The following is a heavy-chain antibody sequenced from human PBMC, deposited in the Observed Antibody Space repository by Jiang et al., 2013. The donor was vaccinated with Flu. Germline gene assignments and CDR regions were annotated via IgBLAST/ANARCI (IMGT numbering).Heavy chain of an antibody. CDR2: INPNSGGT. CDR3: ARGYYDSSGYYYGSDY. V-gene: IGHV1-2*04. Sequence: SGAEVKKPGASVKVSCKASGYTFTGYYMHWVRQAPGQGLEWMGWINPNSGGTNYAQKFQGWVTMTRDTSISTAYMELSRLRSDDTAVYYCARGYYDSSGYYYGSDYWGQGTLVTVSS. J-gene: IGHJ4*02. D-gene: IGHD3-22*01. CDR1: GYTFTGYY.